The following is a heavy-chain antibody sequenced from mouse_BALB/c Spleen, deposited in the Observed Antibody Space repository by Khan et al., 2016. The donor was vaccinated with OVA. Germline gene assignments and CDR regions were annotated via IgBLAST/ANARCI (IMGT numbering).Heavy chain of an antibody. CDR3: ARDSHFDY. V-gene: IGHV5-17*02. CDR1: GFTFSRFG. J-gene: IGHJ2*01. Sequence: EVKLVESGGGLVQPGGSRKLSCAASGFTFSRFGMHWVRQAPEKGLEWVAYISSGSSTIYYADTVKGRFTISRDKPKNTLFLQMTSLRSEDTAMYYCARDSHFDYWGQGTTLTVSS. CDR2: ISSGSSTI.